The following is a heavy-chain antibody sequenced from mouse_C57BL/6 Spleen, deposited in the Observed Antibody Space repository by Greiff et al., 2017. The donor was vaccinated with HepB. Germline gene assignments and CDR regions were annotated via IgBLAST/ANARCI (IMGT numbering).Heavy chain of an antibody. V-gene: IGHV1-50*01. CDR1: GYTFTSYW. Sequence: QVQLQQPGAELVKPGASVKLSCKASGYTFTSYWMQWVQQRPGQGLEWIGEIDPSDSYTNYNQKFKGKATLTVDTSSSPAYMQLSSLTSEDSAVDYCARGYFDVWGTGTTVTVSS. CDR3: ARGYFDV. J-gene: IGHJ1*03. CDR2: IDPSDSYT.